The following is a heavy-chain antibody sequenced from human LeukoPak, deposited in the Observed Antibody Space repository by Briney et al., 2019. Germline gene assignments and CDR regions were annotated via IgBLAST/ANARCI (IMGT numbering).Heavy chain of an antibody. Sequence: SVKVSCKASGGTFSSYAISWVRQAPGQGLEWVGGIIPIFGTANYAQKFQGRVTITADESTSTAYMELSSLRSEDTAVYYCARDDSSGYYFGAFDIWGQGTMVTVSS. CDR3: ARDDSSGYYFGAFDI. V-gene: IGHV1-69*13. CDR2: IIPIFGTA. CDR1: GGTFSSYA. D-gene: IGHD3-22*01. J-gene: IGHJ3*02.